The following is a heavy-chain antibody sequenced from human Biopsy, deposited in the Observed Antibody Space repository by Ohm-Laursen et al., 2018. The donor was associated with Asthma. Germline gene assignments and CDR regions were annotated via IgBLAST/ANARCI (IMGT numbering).Heavy chain of an antibody. Sequence: SLRLSCTALGFAVSRDHMFWVRQAPGKGLEWVSVIYSGGTSHTADSVRGRFTISRDYSKNTLSLQMHSLRAEDTAVYYCARGDSSNWSHYYFDYWGQGTLVTVSS. CDR2: IYSGGTS. J-gene: IGHJ4*02. CDR1: GFAVSRDH. V-gene: IGHV3-53*01. D-gene: IGHD3-22*01. CDR3: ARGDSSNWSHYYFDY.